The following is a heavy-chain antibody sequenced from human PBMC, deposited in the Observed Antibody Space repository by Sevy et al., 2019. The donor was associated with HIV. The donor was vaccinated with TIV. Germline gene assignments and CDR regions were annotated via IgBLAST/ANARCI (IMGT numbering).Heavy chain of an antibody. CDR1: GYTFTSYS. CDR2: INPSGGST. V-gene: IGHV1-46*01. J-gene: IGHJ4*02. D-gene: IGHD5-12*01. Sequence: ASVKVSCKASGYTFTSYSIHWVRQAPGQGLEWMGIINPSGGSTTYAQMFQGRVTLTRDKSTSPVFLELSSLRSDDTAVYYCAIPGFSGYDGVDQWGQGTLVTVSS. CDR3: AIPGFSGYDGVDQ.